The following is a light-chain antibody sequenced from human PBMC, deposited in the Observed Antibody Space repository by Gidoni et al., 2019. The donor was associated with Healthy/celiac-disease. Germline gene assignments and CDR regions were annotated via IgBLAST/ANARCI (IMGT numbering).Light chain of an antibody. V-gene: IGKV1-39*01. CDR1: QSISSY. CDR2: AAS. Sequence: IQMTQSPSSLSASVGDRVTITCRASQSISSYLNWYQQKPGKAPKLLIYAASSLQSGVPSRFSGSGSGTDFTLTISSLQPEDFVTYYCQQSYSTHPRITFGQGTRLEIK. CDR3: QQSYSTHPRIT. J-gene: IGKJ5*01.